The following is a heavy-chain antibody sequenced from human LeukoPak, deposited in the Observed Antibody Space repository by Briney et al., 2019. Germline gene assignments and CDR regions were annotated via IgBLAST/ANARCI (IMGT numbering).Heavy chain of an antibody. CDR1: GGSISSYY. CDR3: ARGTYGSSWQLEHFDY. V-gene: IGHV4-59*01. CDR2: IYYSGST. J-gene: IGHJ4*02. Sequence: SETLSLTCTVSGGSISSYYWGWIRQPPGKGLEWIGYIYYSGSTNYNPSLKSRVTISVDTSKNQFSLKLSPLTAADTAVYYCARGTYGSSWQLEHFDYWGQGTLVTVSS. D-gene: IGHD6-13*01.